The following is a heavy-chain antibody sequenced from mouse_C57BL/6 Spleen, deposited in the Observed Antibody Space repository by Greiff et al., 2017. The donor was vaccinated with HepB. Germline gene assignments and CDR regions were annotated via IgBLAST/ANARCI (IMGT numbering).Heavy chain of an antibody. CDR2: ISSGSSTI. J-gene: IGHJ4*01. CDR3: ALITTVVARLDYAMDY. D-gene: IGHD1-1*01. V-gene: IGHV5-17*01. Sequence: EVQRVESGGGLVKPGGSLKLSCAASGFTFSDYGMHWVRQAPEKGLEWVAYISSGSSTIYYADTVKGRFTISRDNAKNTLFLQMTSLRSEDTAMYYCALITTVVARLDYAMDYWGQGTSVTVSS. CDR1: GFTFSDYG.